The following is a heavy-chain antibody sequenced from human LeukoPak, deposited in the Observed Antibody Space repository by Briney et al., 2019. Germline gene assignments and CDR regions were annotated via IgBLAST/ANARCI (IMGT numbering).Heavy chain of an antibody. D-gene: IGHD3-10*01. V-gene: IGHV3-30-3*01. J-gene: IGHJ4*02. CDR3: ASYGSGSYSLDY. CDR1: GFTFSSYA. Sequence: GRSLRHSCAASGFTFSSYAMHWVRQAPGKGLEWVAVISYDGSNKYYADSVKGRFTISRDNAKNSLYLQMNSLRAEDTAVYYCASYGSGSYSLDYWGQGTLVTVSS. CDR2: ISYDGSNK.